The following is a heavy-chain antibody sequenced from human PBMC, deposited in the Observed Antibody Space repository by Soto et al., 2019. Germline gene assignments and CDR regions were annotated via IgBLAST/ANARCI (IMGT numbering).Heavy chain of an antibody. CDR2: INPNSGGT. CDR3: ARGRDIVSPRT. CDR1: GYTFTGYQ. J-gene: IGHJ5*02. Sequence: QVQLVQSGDEVKKPGASVKVSCKASGYTFTGYQMHWVRQAPGQGLEWMGWINPNSGGTNYAQKFHCRVTMTRDTAITTAYRELDRLTSADTAVDYCARGRDIVSPRTWGQGTLVSVSS. V-gene: IGHV1-2*02. D-gene: IGHD2-15*01.